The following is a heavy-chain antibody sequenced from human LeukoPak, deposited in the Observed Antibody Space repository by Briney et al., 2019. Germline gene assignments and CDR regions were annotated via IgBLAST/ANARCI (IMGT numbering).Heavy chain of an antibody. D-gene: IGHD6-13*01. V-gene: IGHV3-48*01. CDR1: GFTFSSYS. CDR3: ASYKAAAAFDY. CDR2: ISSSSSTI. Sequence: PGGSLRLPCAASGFTFSSYSMNWVRQAPGKGPEWVSYISSSSSTIYYADSVKGRFTISRDNAKNSLYLQMNSLRVEDTAVYYCASYKAAAAFDYWGQGTLVTVSS. J-gene: IGHJ4*02.